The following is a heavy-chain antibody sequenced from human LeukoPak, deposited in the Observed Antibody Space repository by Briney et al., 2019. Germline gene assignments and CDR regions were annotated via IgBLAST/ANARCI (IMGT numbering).Heavy chain of an antibody. D-gene: IGHD5-18*01. V-gene: IGHV3-30*02. CDR2: IRFDGSNT. CDR1: GFIFSSYG. J-gene: IGHJ4*02. CDR3: AQGHSHTAMYF. Sequence: GGSLRLSCAASGFIFSSYGMHWVRQAPGKGLEWVTFIRFDGSNTYYSDSVKGRFTISRGNSKNTLYLQMNSLRVEDTAVYYCAQGHSHTAMYFWGQGTLVTVSS.